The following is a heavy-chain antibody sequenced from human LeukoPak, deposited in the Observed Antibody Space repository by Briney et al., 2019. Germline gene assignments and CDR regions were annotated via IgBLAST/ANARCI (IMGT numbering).Heavy chain of an antibody. V-gene: IGHV3-21*01. D-gene: IGHD6-19*01. Sequence: PGGSLRLSCAASGFTFSSYSMNWVRQAPGKGLEWVSSISSDITYMYYAASVKGRFTISRDNAKNSLYLQMSSLRAEDTAVYYCARVLKTRLVSMALAGSLYNRGQGTLDTVSS. CDR1: GFTFSSYS. J-gene: IGHJ4*02. CDR2: ISSDITYM. CDR3: ARVLKTRLVSMALAGSLYN.